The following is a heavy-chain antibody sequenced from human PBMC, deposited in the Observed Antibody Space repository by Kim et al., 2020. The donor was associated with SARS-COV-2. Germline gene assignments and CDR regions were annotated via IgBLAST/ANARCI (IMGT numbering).Heavy chain of an antibody. Sequence: SYADSVKGRCTISRDNAKNSLYLQMNSLRAEDTAVYYCARDSTEGFDYWGQGTLVTVSS. V-gene: IGHV3-21*01. CDR3: ARDSTEGFDY. J-gene: IGHJ4*02.